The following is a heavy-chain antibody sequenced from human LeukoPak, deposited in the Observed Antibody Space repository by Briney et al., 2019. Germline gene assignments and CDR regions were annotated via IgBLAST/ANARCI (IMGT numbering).Heavy chain of an antibody. J-gene: IGHJ5*02. Sequence: SETLSLTCAVSGGSISSSNWWSWVRQPPGKGLEWIGEIYRSGSTNYNPSLKSRVTISVDKSNNQFSLKLSSVTAADTAVYYCARDLGGSYLSTWFDPWGQGTLVTVSS. CDR2: IYRSGST. D-gene: IGHD1-26*01. CDR3: ARDLGGSYLSTWFDP. V-gene: IGHV4-4*02. CDR1: GGSISSSNW.